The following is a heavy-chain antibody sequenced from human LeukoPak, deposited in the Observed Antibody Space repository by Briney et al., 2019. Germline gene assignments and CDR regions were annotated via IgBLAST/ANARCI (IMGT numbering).Heavy chain of an antibody. Sequence: PGGSLRLSCAASGFTFSSYDMHWVRQATGKGLEWVSAIGTAGDTYYPGSVKGRFTISRENAKNSLYPQMNSLRAGDTAVYYCARAIAGYYYYMDVWGKGTTVTVSS. CDR1: GFTFSSYD. CDR3: ARAIAGYYYYMDV. V-gene: IGHV3-13*01. J-gene: IGHJ6*03. D-gene: IGHD6-13*01. CDR2: IGTAGDT.